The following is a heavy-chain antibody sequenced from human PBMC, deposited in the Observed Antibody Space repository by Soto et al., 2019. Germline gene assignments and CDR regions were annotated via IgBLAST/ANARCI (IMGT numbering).Heavy chain of an antibody. V-gene: IGHV3-49*03. J-gene: IGHJ3*02. CDR1: GFTFGDYA. Sequence: EVQLVESGGDLVQPGRSLRLSCTASGFTFGDYAMIWFRQAPGKGREWVGSITSKRYGGTTESAASVKGRFTISRDDSERITYLKINRMKTNDIAVYYCTRMPQNGYCKSSSCSAFDIWGQGTRVTVSS. CDR2: ITSKRYGGTT. D-gene: IGHD2-2*01. CDR3: TRMPQNGYCKSSSCSAFDI.